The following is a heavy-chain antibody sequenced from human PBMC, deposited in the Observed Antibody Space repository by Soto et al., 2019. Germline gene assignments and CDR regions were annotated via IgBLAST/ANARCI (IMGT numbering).Heavy chain of an antibody. J-gene: IGHJ4*02. CDR1: GYNFTNYW. Sequence: GESLKISCKGSGYNFTNYWIAWVRQMPGKGLEWMGIIYPGDSDTRYSPSYQGQVTISADKSISTAYLQWNSLRASDSGMYYCLAYGLLPPHNFNCWGQGTLVTVSS. CDR2: IYPGDSDT. CDR3: LAYGLLPPHNFNC. D-gene: IGHD2-15*01. V-gene: IGHV5-51*01.